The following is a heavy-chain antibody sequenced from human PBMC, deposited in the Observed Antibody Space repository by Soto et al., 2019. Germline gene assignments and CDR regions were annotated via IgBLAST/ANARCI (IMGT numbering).Heavy chain of an antibody. Sequence: QVQLVQSGAEVKKPGASVKVSCKAAGYTFTNYGISWVRQAPGQGLEWMGWIVTYNGNTQSTQKLQGRVTMTTDTXTXXAYMELRSLRSDDTAVYYCARGPQSCGWRGKWFDAWGQGTMVTVSS. CDR3: ARGPQSCGWRGKWFDA. CDR2: IVTYNGNT. CDR1: GYTFTNYG. V-gene: IGHV1-18*01. D-gene: IGHD6-19*01. J-gene: IGHJ5*02.